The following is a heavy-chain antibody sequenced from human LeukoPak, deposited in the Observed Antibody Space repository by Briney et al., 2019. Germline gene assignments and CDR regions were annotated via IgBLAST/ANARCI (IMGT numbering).Heavy chain of an antibody. J-gene: IGHJ4*02. CDR1: GFTFSSYG. D-gene: IGHD5-24*01. CDR3: AKDGDGYNIFDY. Sequence: GRSLRLSCAASGFTFSSYGMHWVRQAPGKGLEWVAVISYDGSNKYYADSVKGRFTISRDNSKNTLYLQMNSLRAEDTAVYYCAKDGDGYNIFDYWGQGTLVTVSS. CDR2: ISYDGSNK. V-gene: IGHV3-30*18.